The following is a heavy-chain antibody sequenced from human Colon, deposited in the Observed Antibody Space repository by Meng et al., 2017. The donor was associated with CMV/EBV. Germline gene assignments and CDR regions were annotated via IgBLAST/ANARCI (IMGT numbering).Heavy chain of an antibody. CDR3: ATDYGDYYFDR. J-gene: IGHJ4*02. Sequence: QLPDACPGLVKPSDTLSLTCTISGGSISSSTYYWGWIRQTPGKGLEWIGNIYYSGYTYYNPSLKSRLTISVDTSKNQFSLKLTSVTAADTAVYYCATDYGDYYFDRWGQGTLVTVSS. D-gene: IGHD4-17*01. V-gene: IGHV4-39*07. CDR2: IYYSGYT. CDR1: GGSISSSTYY.